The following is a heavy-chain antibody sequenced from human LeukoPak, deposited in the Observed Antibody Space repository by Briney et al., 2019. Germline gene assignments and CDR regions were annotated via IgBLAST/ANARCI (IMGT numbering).Heavy chain of an antibody. J-gene: IGHJ4*02. Sequence: SETLSLTCAVYGLSLSGYYWSWIRQPPGKGLEWIGEINHSRSTNYNPSLKSRVTMSLDTPKNHFSLKLSSVTAADTAVYYCARGKGSPYYDYDYWGQGTLVTVSS. CDR1: GLSLSGYY. CDR3: ARGKGSPYYDYDY. CDR2: INHSRST. D-gene: IGHD3-22*01. V-gene: IGHV4-34*01.